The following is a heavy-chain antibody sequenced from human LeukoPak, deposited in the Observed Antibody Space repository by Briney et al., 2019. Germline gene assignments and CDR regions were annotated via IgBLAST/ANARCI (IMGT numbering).Heavy chain of an antibody. CDR2: IIPIFGTA. J-gene: IGHJ6*01. Sequence: SVKVSCKASGGTFSSYAISWVRQAPGQGLEWMGGIIPIFGTANYAQKFQGRVTITADESTSTAYMGLSSLRSEDTAVYYCARDLDYYYGMDVWGQGTTVTVSS. CDR3: ARDLDYYYGMDV. D-gene: IGHD3-16*01. CDR1: GGTFSSYA. V-gene: IGHV1-69*01.